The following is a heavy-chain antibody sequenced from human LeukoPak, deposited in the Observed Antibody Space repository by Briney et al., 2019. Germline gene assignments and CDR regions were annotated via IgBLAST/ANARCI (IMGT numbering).Heavy chain of an antibody. Sequence: GASVKVSCKASGYTFTNYAMHWVRQAPGQRLEWMGWINAGNGNTKYSQKFQGRVTITRDTSASTAYMELSSLRSEDTAVYYCAREKVGGLYSSGSDYWGQGTLVTVSS. V-gene: IGHV1-3*01. CDR1: GYTFTNYA. CDR3: AREKVGGLYSSGSDY. D-gene: IGHD6-19*01. CDR2: INAGNGNT. J-gene: IGHJ4*02.